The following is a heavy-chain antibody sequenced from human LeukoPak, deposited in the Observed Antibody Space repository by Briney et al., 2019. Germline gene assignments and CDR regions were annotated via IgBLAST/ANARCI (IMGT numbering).Heavy chain of an antibody. CDR1: GGSISSYY. D-gene: IGHD5-18*01. Sequence: PETLSLTCTVSGGSISSYYWSWIRQPAGKGLEWIGRIYTSGSTNYNPSLKSRVTMSVDTSKNQFSLKLSSVTAADTAVYYCASSRGYSYGESFDYWGQGTLVTVSS. CDR3: ASSRGYSYGESFDY. J-gene: IGHJ4*02. CDR2: IYTSGST. V-gene: IGHV4-4*07.